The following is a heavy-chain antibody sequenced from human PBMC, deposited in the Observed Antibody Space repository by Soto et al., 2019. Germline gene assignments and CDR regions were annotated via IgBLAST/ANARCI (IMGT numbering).Heavy chain of an antibody. CDR2: IYYSGST. V-gene: IGHV4-31*03. Sequence: QVQLQESGPGLVKPSQTLSLTSTVSGGSISSGGYYWSWSRQHPGKGLEWIGYIYYSGSTYYNPSLKSRVTISVDTSKNQFSLKLSSVTAADTAVYYCARAAAGYYYYYGMDVWGQGTTVTVSS. CDR1: GGSISSGGYY. D-gene: IGHD6-13*01. J-gene: IGHJ6*02. CDR3: ARAAAGYYYYYGMDV.